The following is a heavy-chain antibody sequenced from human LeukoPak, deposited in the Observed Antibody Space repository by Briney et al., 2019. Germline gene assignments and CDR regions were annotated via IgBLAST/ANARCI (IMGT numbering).Heavy chain of an antibody. CDR3: ARGPGYCSGGSCPNWFDP. Sequence: SQTLSLTCTVSGGSISSGDYYWSWIRQPPGKGLEWIGYIYYSGSTYYNPSLKSRVTISVDTSKNQFSQKLSSVTAADTAVYYCARGPGYCSGGSCPNWFDPWGQGTLVTVSS. CDR2: IYYSGST. CDR1: GGSISSGDYY. D-gene: IGHD2-15*01. J-gene: IGHJ5*02. V-gene: IGHV4-30-4*01.